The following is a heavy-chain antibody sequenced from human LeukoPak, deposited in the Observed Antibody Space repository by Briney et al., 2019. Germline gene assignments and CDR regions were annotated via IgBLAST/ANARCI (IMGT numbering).Heavy chain of an antibody. J-gene: IGHJ4*02. CDR2: INHSGST. CDR3: ARDIPSMTPLDY. CDR1: GGSFSGYY. V-gene: IGHV4-34*01. Sequence: PSETLSLTCAVSGGSFSGYYWSWIRQPPGKGLEWIGEINHSGSTNYNPSLKSRVTISVDTSKNQFSLKLSPVTAAYTAVYYCARDIPSMTPLDYWGQGTLVTVSS. D-gene: IGHD2/OR15-2a*01.